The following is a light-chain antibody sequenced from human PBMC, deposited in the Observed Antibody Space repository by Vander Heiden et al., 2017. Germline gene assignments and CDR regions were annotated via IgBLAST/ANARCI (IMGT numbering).Light chain of an antibody. V-gene: IGLV2-8*01. CDR1: SSDVGGYNN. J-gene: IGLJ2*01. CDR2: EVS. CDR3: SSYAGSNNVV. Sequence: QSALTHPPSASGSPGQSVTISCTGTSSDVGGYNNVSWYQQHPGKAPKLMIYEVSKRPSGVPDRFSGSKSGNTASLTVSGLQAEDEADYYCSSYAGSNNVVFGGGTKLTVL.